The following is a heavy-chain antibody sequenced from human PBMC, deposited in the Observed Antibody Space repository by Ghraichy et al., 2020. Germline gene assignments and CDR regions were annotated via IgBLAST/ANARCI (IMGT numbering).Heavy chain of an antibody. CDR2: ISSSSYI. CDR1: GFTFSSYS. V-gene: IGHV3-21*01. D-gene: IGHD3-3*01. J-gene: IGHJ4*02. CDR3: ARGSPQTPELRFLEWNLDY. Sequence: GGSLRLSCAASGFTFSSYSMNWVRQAPGKGLEWVSSISSSSYIYYADSVKGRFTISRDNAKNSLYLQMNSLRAEDTAVYYCARGSPQTPELRFLEWNLDYWGQGTLVTVSS.